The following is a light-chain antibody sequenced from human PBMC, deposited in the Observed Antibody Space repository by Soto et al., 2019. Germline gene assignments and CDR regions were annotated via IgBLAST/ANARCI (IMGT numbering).Light chain of an antibody. J-gene: IGKJ2*01. CDR2: AAS. V-gene: IGKV1-6*01. CDR1: QGIRND. Sequence: AIPITQAPTSPSSFLGNRITITFRASQGIRNDLGWYQQKPGKAPKLLIYAASSLQSGVPSRFSGSGSGTDFTLTISSLQPEDFATYYCLQDYNYPYTFGQGTKVDIK. CDR3: LQDYNYPYT.